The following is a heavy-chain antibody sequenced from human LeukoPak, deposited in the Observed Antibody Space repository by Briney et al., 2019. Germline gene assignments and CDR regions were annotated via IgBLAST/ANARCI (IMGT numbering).Heavy chain of an antibody. J-gene: IGHJ4*02. CDR1: GFTFSSYD. CDR3: AKAGISGSYFDY. Sequence: PGGSLRLSCAASGFTFSSYDMHWVRQAPGKGLEWVAFIRYDGSNKYYADSVKGRFTISRDNSKNTLYLQMNSLRAEDTAVYYCAKAGISGSYFDYWGQGTLVTVSS. D-gene: IGHD1-26*01. CDR2: IRYDGSNK. V-gene: IGHV3-30*02.